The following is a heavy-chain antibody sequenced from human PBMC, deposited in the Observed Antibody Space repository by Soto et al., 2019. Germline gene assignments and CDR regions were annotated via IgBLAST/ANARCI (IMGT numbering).Heavy chain of an antibody. Sequence: ASVKVSCKASGYTFTSYYMHWVRQAPGQGLEWMGIINPSGGSTSYAQKFQGRVTMTRDTSTSTVYMELSSLRSEDTAVYYCARDSTPQTLVVLLWFGELFPFDYWGQGTLVTVSS. CDR3: ARDSTPQTLVVLLWFGELFPFDY. CDR1: GYTFTSYY. V-gene: IGHV1-46*01. J-gene: IGHJ4*02. D-gene: IGHD3-10*01. CDR2: INPSGGST.